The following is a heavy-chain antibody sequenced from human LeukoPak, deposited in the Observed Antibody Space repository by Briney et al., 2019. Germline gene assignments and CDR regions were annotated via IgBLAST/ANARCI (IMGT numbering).Heavy chain of an antibody. D-gene: IGHD2-2*01. Sequence: GGSLRLSCAASGFTFSSYAMHWVRQAPGKGLEWVAVISYDGSNKYYADSVKGRFTISRDNSKNTLYLQMNSLRAEDTAVYYCAGSDPVKYHLLRNWFDPWGQGTLVTVSS. V-gene: IGHV3-30-3*01. CDR2: ISYDGSNK. CDR1: GFTFSSYA. CDR3: AGSDPVKYHLLRNWFDP. J-gene: IGHJ5*02.